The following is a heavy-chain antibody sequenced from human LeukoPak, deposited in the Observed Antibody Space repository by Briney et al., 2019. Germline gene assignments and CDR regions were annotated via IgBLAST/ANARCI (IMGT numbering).Heavy chain of an antibody. CDR1: GYSISSVYY. D-gene: IGHD7-27*01. CDR2: IYHTGST. CDR3: ASRKLGNDY. V-gene: IGHV4-38-2*02. Sequence: SETLSLTCIVSGYSISSVYYWGWIRQPPGKGLEWIGYIYHTGSTSYSPSLKSRVTISADTSQNQFSLKLSSVTAADTAVYYCASRKLGNDYWGQGTLVTVSS. J-gene: IGHJ4*02.